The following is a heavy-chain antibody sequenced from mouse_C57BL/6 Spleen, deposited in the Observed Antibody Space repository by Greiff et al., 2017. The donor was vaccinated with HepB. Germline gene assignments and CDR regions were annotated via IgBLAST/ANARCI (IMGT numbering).Heavy chain of an antibody. CDR3: ARRDFDY. J-gene: IGHJ2*01. V-gene: IGHV5-17*01. Sequence: EVKLVESGGGLVKPGGSLKLSCAASGFTFSDYGMHWVRQAPEKGLEWVAYISSGSSTIYYADTVKGRFTLSRDNAKNTLFLQMTSLRSDDTAMYYCARRDFDYWGQGTTLTVSS. CDR2: ISSGSSTI. CDR1: GFTFSDYG.